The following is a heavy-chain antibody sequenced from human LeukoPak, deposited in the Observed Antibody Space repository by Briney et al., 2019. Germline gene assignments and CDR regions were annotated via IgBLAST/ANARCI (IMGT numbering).Heavy chain of an antibody. CDR1: GFTFSSYI. CDR2: IRSKAYGGTT. CDR3: TRARASDYFDY. V-gene: IGHV3-49*04. D-gene: IGHD3-3*01. Sequence: GGSLRLSCAASGFTFSSYIMNWVRQAPGKGLEWVGFIRSKAYGGTTEYAASVKGRFTISRDDSRSIAYLQMSSLKTEDTAVYYCTRARASDYFDYWGQGTLVTVSS. J-gene: IGHJ4*02.